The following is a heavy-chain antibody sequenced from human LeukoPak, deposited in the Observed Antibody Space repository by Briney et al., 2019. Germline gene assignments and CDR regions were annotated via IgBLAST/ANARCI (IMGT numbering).Heavy chain of an antibody. D-gene: IGHD6-19*01. V-gene: IGHV4-31*03. CDR2: IYYSGST. Sequence: TSETLFLTCTVSGGSISSSSYHWGWIRQSPGKGLEWIGYIYYSGSTYYNPSLKSRVTISVDTSKNQFSLKLSSVTAADTAVYYCARGSAAYYFDYWGQGTLVTVSS. J-gene: IGHJ4*02. CDR3: ARGSAAYYFDY. CDR1: GGSISSSSYH.